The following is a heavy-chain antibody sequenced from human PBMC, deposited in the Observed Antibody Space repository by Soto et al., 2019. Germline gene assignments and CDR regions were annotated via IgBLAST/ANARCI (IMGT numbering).Heavy chain of an antibody. CDR2: INHSGST. D-gene: IGHD6-13*01. CDR3: ARGRSSSWYYYYYYMDV. Sequence: SETLSLTCAVYGGSFSGYYWSWIRQPPGKGLEWIGEINHSGSTNYNPSLKSRVTISVDTSKNQFSLKRSSVTAADTAVYYCARGRSSSWYYYYYYMDVWGKGTTVTVSS. V-gene: IGHV4-34*01. J-gene: IGHJ6*03. CDR1: GGSFSGYY.